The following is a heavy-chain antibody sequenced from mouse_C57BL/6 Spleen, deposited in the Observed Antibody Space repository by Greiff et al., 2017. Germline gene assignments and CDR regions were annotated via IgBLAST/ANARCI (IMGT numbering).Heavy chain of an antibody. CDR3: ARSFYYDYDDDWYFDV. J-gene: IGHJ1*03. CDR2: IYPSDSET. D-gene: IGHD2-4*01. Sequence: QVQLQQPGAELVRPGSSVKLSCKASGYTFTSYWMDWVKQRPGQGLEWIGNIYPSDSETQYNQKFKDKATLTVDKSSITAYMQLSSLTSEDSAVYYCARSFYYDYDDDWYFDVWGTGTTVTVSS. CDR1: GYTFTSYW. V-gene: IGHV1-61*01.